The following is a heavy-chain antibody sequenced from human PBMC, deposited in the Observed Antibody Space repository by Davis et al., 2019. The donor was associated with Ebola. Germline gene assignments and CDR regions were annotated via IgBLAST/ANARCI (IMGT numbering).Heavy chain of an antibody. CDR2: ISYAGSNK. J-gene: IGHJ6*04. CDR1: GFTFSSYW. D-gene: IGHD3-3*01. Sequence: GESLKISCAASGFTFSSYWMSWVRQAPGKGLEWVSVISYAGSNKYYADSVKGRFTISRDNSKKTLYLQMNSLRAEDTAVYYCAKSGLSFGVVKYHYGMDVWGKGTTVTVSS. CDR3: AKSGLSFGVVKYHYGMDV. V-gene: IGHV3-30*18.